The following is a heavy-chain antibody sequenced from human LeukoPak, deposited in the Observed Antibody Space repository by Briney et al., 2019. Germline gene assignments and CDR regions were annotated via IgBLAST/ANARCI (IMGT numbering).Heavy chain of an antibody. CDR3: AAEGNYGDSPFY. CDR2: IVVGSGNT. Sequence: ASVKVSCKASGFTFTSSAVQWVRQARGQRLEWIGWIVVGSGNTNHAQKFQERVTITRDMSTSTAYMELSSLRSEDTAVYYCAAEGNYGDSPFYWGQGTLVTVSS. J-gene: IGHJ4*02. CDR1: GFTFTSSA. V-gene: IGHV1-58*01. D-gene: IGHD4-17*01.